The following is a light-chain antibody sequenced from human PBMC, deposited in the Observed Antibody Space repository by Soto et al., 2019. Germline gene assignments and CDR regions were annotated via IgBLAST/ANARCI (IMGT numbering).Light chain of an antibody. V-gene: IGLV1-47*01. CDR2: KTI. J-gene: IGLJ3*02. CDR1: SPSIGSNY. CDR3: ASWDDSVSGWV. Sequence: QSVLTQPPSASGTPGQRVTISCSGSSPSIGSNYVSWYQQFPGTAPKLLIYKTIQRPSGVPDRFSGSKSGTSASLAISGLRSEDEADYLCASWDDSVSGWVFGTGTKLTVL.